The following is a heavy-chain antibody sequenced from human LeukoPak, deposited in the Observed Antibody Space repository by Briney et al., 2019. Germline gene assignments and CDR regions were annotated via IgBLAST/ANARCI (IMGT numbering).Heavy chain of an antibody. V-gene: IGHV3-23*01. CDR1: GFTFSSYA. J-gene: IGHJ4*02. D-gene: IGHD3-22*01. CDR3: AKTYYYDSSGYYVPRPFDY. Sequence: GGSLRLSCAASGFTFSSYAMSWVRQAPGKGLEWVSAISGSGGSTYYADSVEGRFTISRDNSKNTLYLQMNSLRAEDTAVYYCAKTYYYDSSGYYVPRPFDYWGQGTLVTVSS. CDR2: ISGSGGST.